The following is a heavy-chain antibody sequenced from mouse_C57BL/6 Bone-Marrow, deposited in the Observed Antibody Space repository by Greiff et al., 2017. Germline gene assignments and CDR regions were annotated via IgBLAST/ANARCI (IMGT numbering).Heavy chain of an antibody. CDR1: GYTFTSYW. J-gene: IGHJ1*03. CDR3: ARDGAGLPSWYFDV. CDR2: IDPSDSYT. V-gene: IGHV1-69*01. Sequence: QVQLQQPGAELVMPGASVKLSCKASGYTFTSYWMHWVKQRPGQGLEWIGEIDPSDSYTNYNQKFKGKSTLTVDKSSSTAYMQISSLTSEDSAVYYCARDGAGLPSWYFDVWGTGTTVTVSS. D-gene: IGHD2-4*01.